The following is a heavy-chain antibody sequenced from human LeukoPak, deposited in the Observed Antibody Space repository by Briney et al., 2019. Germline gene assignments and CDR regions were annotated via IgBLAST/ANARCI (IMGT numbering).Heavy chain of an antibody. J-gene: IGHJ4*02. CDR1: GGTFSSYA. Sequence: SVKVSCKASGGTFSSYAISWVRQAPGQGLEWMGRIIPILGTANYAQKFQGRVTITTDESTSTAYMELSSLRSEDTAVYYCAREGVRTTDFDYWGQGTLVTVSS. V-gene: IGHV1-69*11. CDR3: AREGVRTTDFDY. D-gene: IGHD3-10*01. CDR2: IIPILGTA.